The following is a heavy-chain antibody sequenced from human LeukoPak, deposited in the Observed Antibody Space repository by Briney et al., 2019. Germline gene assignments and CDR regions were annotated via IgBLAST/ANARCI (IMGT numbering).Heavy chain of an antibody. J-gene: IGHJ4*02. Sequence: ASVKVSCKASGYTFTSYYMHWVRQAPGQGLEWMGIINPSGGSTSYAQKFQGRVTMTRDTSTSTVYMELSSLRSEDTAVYYCARGKHIVVVTAIPFDYWGQGTLVTVSS. CDR1: GYTFTSYY. CDR2: INPSGGST. D-gene: IGHD2-21*02. CDR3: ARGKHIVVVTAIPFDY. V-gene: IGHV1-46*01.